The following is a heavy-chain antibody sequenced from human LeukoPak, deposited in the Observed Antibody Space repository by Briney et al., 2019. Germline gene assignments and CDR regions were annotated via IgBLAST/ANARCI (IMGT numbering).Heavy chain of an antibody. CDR1: GYTFTGYY. V-gene: IGHV1-2*02. Sequence: ASVKVSCKASGYTFTGYYIHWVRQAPGQGLEWMGWINPNSGGTKYAQKFQVRVTMTRDTSISTAYMELSRLTSGDTAVYYCAREDYVDIWGQGTLVTVSS. CDR2: INPNSGGT. J-gene: IGHJ4*02. CDR3: AREDYVDI.